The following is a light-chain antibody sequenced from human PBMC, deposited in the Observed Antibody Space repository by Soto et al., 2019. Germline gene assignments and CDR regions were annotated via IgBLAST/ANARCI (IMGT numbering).Light chain of an antibody. CDR2: KVS. Sequence: QSALTQPSSVSGSPGQSITISCIGTSRDVGTYKYVSWYQKHLGKAPKHMIYKVSNRPSGVSNRVSGSKSGNTASLTITGLQAEDEADYYCSSYTSSSSLVFGGGTKLTVL. CDR1: SRDVGTYKY. V-gene: IGLV2-14*01. CDR3: SSYTSSSSLV. J-gene: IGLJ2*01.